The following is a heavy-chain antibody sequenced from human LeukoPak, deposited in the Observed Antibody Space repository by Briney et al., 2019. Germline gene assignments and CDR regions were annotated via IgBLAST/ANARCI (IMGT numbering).Heavy chain of an antibody. Sequence: SGGSLRLPCTASGFTFSHSAMHWVRQAPGKGLEWVAVITYDGSQTYFADSVKGRFTISRDNSKNTLFVQMNSLKPEDTAVYYCARERAGESSSWYDLGYYYYGLDVWGQGTTVTVSS. CDR1: GFTFSHSA. CDR2: ITYDGSQT. V-gene: IGHV3-30*04. D-gene: IGHD6-13*01. CDR3: ARERAGESSSWYDLGYYYYGLDV. J-gene: IGHJ6*02.